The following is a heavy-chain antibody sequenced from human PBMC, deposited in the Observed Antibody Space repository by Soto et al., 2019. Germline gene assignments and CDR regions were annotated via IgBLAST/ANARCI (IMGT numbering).Heavy chain of an antibody. J-gene: IGHJ6*02. CDR1: GFTFSSYA. CDR2: ISGSGGST. CDR3: AKDLVGDYDILTESFYYYYGMDV. D-gene: IGHD3-9*01. Sequence: GGSLRLSCAASGFTFSSYAMSWVRQAPGKGLEWVSAISGSGGSTYYADSVKGRFTISRENSKNTLYLQMNSLRAEDTAVYYCAKDLVGDYDILTESFYYYYGMDVWGQGTTVTVSS. V-gene: IGHV3-23*01.